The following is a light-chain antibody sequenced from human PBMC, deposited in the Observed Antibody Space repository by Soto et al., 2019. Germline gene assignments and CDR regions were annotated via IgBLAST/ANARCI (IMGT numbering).Light chain of an antibody. Sequence: QSVLTQPPSVSGAPGQRVTISCTGSNSNIGAGYDVHWYQQLPGRAPKLLIYANSNRPSGVPDRFSGSRSGTSASLAITGLQAEYEADYSCQSYDSSLSGFYVFGTGTKVTVL. J-gene: IGLJ1*01. CDR2: ANS. V-gene: IGLV1-40*01. CDR3: QSYDSSLSGFYV. CDR1: NSNIGAGYD.